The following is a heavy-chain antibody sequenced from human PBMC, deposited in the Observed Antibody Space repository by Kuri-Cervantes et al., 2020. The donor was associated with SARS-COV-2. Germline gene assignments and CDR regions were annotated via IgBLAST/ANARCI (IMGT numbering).Heavy chain of an antibody. CDR2: IIPFFGTT. V-gene: IGHV1-69*05. Sequence: SVKVSCKASGGTFSSYAIIWVRQAPGQGLEWMGGIIPFFGTTNYAQKFQVRVTLTRDTSISTAYMELNSLTSEDTAVYYCARDREGGSGWFDPWGQGTLVTVSS. D-gene: IGHD3-16*01. J-gene: IGHJ5*02. CDR1: GGTFSSYA. CDR3: ARDREGGSGWFDP.